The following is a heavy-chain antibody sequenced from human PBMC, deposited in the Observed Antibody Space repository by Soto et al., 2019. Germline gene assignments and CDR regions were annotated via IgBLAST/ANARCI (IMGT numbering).Heavy chain of an antibody. CDR3: ASPYSGSDPGAFDI. CDR2: IIPIFGTA. D-gene: IGHD1-26*01. J-gene: IGHJ3*02. Sequence: QVQLVQSGAEVKKPGSSVKVSCKASGGTFSSYAISWVRQAPGQGLEWMGGIIPIFGTANYAQKFQGRVTITADKSTSTAYMELSSLRAEDTAGYYCASPYSGSDPGAFDIWGQGTRVTVSS. V-gene: IGHV1-69*06. CDR1: GGTFSSYA.